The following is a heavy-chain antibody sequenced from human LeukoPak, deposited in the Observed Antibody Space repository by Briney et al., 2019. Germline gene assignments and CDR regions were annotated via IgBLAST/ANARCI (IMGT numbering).Heavy chain of an antibody. CDR1: GFTFSSYG. D-gene: IGHD3-22*01. CDR2: INQDGSEK. J-gene: IGHJ4*02. CDR3: ARDRALYDSRRGYYYTEDDY. V-gene: IGHV3-7*01. Sequence: GGSLRLSCAASGFTFSSYGMHWVRQAPGKGLEWVANINQDGSEKYYVDSVKGRFTISRDNAKSSVYLQMNSLRADDTAVYYCARDRALYDSRRGYYYTEDDYWGQGTLVTVSS.